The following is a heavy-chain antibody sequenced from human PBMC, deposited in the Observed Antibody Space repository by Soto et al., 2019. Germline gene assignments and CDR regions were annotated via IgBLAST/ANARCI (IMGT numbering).Heavy chain of an antibody. Sequence: QVQLVQSGAEVKKPGASVKVSCQASGYAFSNEDISWVRQGTGQGLEWMGWMNPNSGNGGYAQKFQGRVTMTRDTSTSTAYMELSSLTSDDTAIYYCARMATSGTLNWFDPWGQGTLVTVSS. CDR3: ARMATSGTLNWFDP. CDR1: GYAFSNED. CDR2: MNPNSGNG. J-gene: IGHJ5*02. V-gene: IGHV1-8*01.